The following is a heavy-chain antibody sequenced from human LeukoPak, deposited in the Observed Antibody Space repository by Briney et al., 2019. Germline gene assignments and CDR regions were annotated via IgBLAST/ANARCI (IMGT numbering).Heavy chain of an antibody. CDR3: ARDGGASQSDY. CDR2: FYQSGIF. Sequence: PSETLSLTCTVSGGSISSSSYYWGWIRQPPDKGLEWIGNFYQSGIFNYNPSLKSRVTISVDASKNQFSLKLSSVTAADTAVYYCARDGGASQSDYWGQGTLVTVSS. J-gene: IGHJ4*02. V-gene: IGHV4-39*07. CDR1: GGSISSSSYY. D-gene: IGHD3-3*01.